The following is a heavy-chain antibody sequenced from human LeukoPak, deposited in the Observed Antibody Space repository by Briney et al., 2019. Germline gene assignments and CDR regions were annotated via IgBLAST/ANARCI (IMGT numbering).Heavy chain of an antibody. V-gene: IGHV4-34*01. CDR3: ARENDSSGSQGY. D-gene: IGHD3-22*01. CDR1: GGSFSGYY. J-gene: IGHJ4*02. Sequence: SETLSLTCAVYGGSFSGYYWSWIRQPPGKGLEWIGEINHSGSTNYNPSLKSRVTISVDTSKNQFSLKLSSVTAADTAVYYCARENDSSGSQGYWGQGTLVTVSS. CDR2: INHSGST.